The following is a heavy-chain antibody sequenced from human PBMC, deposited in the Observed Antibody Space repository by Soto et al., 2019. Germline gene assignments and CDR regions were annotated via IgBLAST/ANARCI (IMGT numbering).Heavy chain of an antibody. CDR1: GGSFSGYY. Sequence: SETLSLTCAVYGGSFSGYYWSWIRQPPGKGLEWIGEINHSGSTNYNPSLKSRVTISVDTSKNQFSLKLSSVTAADTAVYYCARDPAYLYSSSWFNYYYYGMDVWGQGTTVTVSS. J-gene: IGHJ6*02. CDR2: INHSGST. CDR3: ARDPAYLYSSSWFNYYYYGMDV. D-gene: IGHD6-13*01. V-gene: IGHV4-34*01.